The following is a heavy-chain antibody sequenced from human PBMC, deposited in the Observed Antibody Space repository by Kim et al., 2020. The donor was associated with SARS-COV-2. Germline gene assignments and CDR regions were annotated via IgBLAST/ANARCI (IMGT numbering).Heavy chain of an antibody. CDR3: AKSIAVCTYYYGMDV. CDR2: ISWNGGSI. J-gene: IGHJ6*02. V-gene: IGHV3-9*01. Sequence: GGSLRLSCAASGFTFKDYAVHWVRQAPGKGLEWVSGISWNGGSIGYADSVKGRFSISRDDAKNSLYLQMNSLRSEDTAFYYCAKSIAVCTYYYGMDVWG. CDR1: GFTFKDYA. D-gene: IGHD6-19*01.